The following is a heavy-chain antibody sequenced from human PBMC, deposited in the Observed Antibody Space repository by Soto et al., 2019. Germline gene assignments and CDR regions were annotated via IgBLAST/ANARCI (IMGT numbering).Heavy chain of an antibody. Sequence: GGSLRLSCGASGFTFTNYALSWVRQAPGKGLEWVSSISGSGTDTKYADYVKGRSTISRDNSKNTVYLQVNSLRGEDTAVYYCAKNCGGNCYSTSRIVFQHWGQGTQVTVSS. J-gene: IGHJ1*01. CDR1: GFTFTNYA. D-gene: IGHD2-21*01. V-gene: IGHV3-23*01. CDR3: AKNCGGNCYSTSRIVFQH. CDR2: ISGSGTDT.